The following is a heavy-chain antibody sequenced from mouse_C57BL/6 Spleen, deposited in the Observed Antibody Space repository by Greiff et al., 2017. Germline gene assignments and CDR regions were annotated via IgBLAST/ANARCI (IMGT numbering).Heavy chain of an antibody. Sequence: QVQLLQPGAELVKPGASVKMSCKASGYTFTSYWITWVKQRPGQGLEWIGDIYPGSGRNNYDEKFKGKATLSVDTSTSTACMQLSSLTSEDTAVYYCARRTRYYAMDYWGQGTSVTVSS. D-gene: IGHD2-13*01. CDR3: ARRTRYYAMDY. V-gene: IGHV1-55*01. CDR2: IYPGSGRN. J-gene: IGHJ4*01. CDR1: GYTFTSYW.